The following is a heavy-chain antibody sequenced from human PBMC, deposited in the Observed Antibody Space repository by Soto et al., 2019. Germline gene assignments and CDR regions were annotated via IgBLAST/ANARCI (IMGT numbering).Heavy chain of an antibody. CDR2: IYHSAST. CDR3: ARGGYYDSTGYAFDI. D-gene: IGHD3-22*01. V-gene: IGHV4-30-2*01. J-gene: IGHJ3*02. CDR1: GGSISGGAYS. Sequence: PSETLSLTCAVSGGSISGGAYSWSWIRQPPGKGLQWIGYIYHSASTYYNPSLKSRVTMSVDTSKNQFSLRLTSVTAADTAMYYCARGGYYDSTGYAFDIWGQGTMVT.